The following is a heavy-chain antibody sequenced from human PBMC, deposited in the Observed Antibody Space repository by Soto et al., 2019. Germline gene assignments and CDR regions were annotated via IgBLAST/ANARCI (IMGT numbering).Heavy chain of an antibody. CDR3: ARDLYDSSGYHSSGFDY. J-gene: IGHJ4*02. Sequence: ASVKVSCKASGYTFTSYYMHWVRQAPGQGLEWMGIINPSGGSTSYAQKFQGRVTMTRDTSTSTVYMELSSLRSEDTAVYYCARDLYDSSGYHSSGFDYWGQGTLVTVSS. V-gene: IGHV1-46*01. CDR2: INPSGGST. CDR1: GYTFTSYY. D-gene: IGHD3-22*01.